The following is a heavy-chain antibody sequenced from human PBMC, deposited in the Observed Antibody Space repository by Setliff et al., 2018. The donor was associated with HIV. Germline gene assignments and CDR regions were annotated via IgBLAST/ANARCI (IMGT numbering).Heavy chain of an antibody. CDR2: IYSDGST. J-gene: IGHJ4*02. CDR3: ARLRLYNSALDY. D-gene: IGHD3-10*01. V-gene: IGHV3-66*02. Sequence: PGESLKISCAASGFTVSTYYMSWVRQAPGKGLEWVSTIYSDGSTYHADSVNGRFTLSRDNSENALYLQIDSLRPEDTAVYYCARLRLYNSALDYWGQGTLVTVSS. CDR1: GFTVSTYY.